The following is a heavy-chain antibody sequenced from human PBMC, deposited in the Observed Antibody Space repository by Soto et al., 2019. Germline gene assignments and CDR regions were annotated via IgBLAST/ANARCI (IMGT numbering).Heavy chain of an antibody. CDR2: IWYDGSNK. D-gene: IGHD6-19*01. J-gene: IGHJ6*02. Sequence: PGGSLRLSCAASGFTISSYGMHWVRQAPGKGLEWVAVIWYDGSNKYYADSVKGRFTISRDNSKNTLYLQMNSLRAEDTAVYYCARDILAVAATYYYGMDVWGQGTTVTVSS. CDR3: ARDILAVAATYYYGMDV. CDR1: GFTISSYG. V-gene: IGHV3-33*01.